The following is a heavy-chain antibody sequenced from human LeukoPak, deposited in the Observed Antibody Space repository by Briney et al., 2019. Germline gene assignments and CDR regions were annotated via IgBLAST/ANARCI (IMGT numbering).Heavy chain of an antibody. CDR3: AKERVGFGSIAARGYYFDY. Sequence: GGSLRLSCAASGFTFSTYSLNWVRQAPGKGLEWVSYISSSSSPIYYADSVKGRFTISRDNSKNTLYLQMNSLRAEDTALYYCAKERVGFGSIAARGYYFDYWGQGTLVTVSS. CDR1: GFTFSTYS. J-gene: IGHJ4*02. D-gene: IGHD6-13*01. CDR2: ISSSSSPI. V-gene: IGHV3-48*01.